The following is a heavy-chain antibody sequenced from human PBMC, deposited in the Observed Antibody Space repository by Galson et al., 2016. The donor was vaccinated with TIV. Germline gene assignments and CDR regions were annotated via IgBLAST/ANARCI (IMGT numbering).Heavy chain of an antibody. J-gene: IGHJ4*02. CDR2: FDPEAGRT. CDR1: GYTLSEIA. Sequence: QSGAEVKKPGASVKVSCKVSGYTLSEIAMHWVRQAPGEGLEWVGGFDPEAGRTIYAQKFHGRVTVTEGTATDTAYMELNNLRSDDTAVYYCATVAWFPGLSLDSWGQGTLVIVSS. D-gene: IGHD3-22*01. CDR3: ATVAWFPGLSLDS. V-gene: IGHV1-24*01.